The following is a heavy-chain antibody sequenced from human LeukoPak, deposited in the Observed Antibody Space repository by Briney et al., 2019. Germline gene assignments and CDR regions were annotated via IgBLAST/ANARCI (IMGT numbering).Heavy chain of an antibody. D-gene: IGHD2/OR15-2a*01. CDR2: ISGSGGTT. V-gene: IGHV3-23*01. CDR1: GFTFSSYA. J-gene: IGHJ4*02. Sequence: GGSLRLSCAASGFTFSSYALSWVRQPPGKGLEWVSAISGSGGTTYYADSVKGRFTISRHNSKKTLNLQMNSLRAEDTAIYYCAKAAHYYNSSTYTPAYYWGQGTLGTVSS. CDR3: AKAAHYYNSSTYTPAYY.